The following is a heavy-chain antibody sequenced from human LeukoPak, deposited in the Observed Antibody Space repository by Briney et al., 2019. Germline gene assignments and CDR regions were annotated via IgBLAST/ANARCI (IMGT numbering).Heavy chain of an antibody. V-gene: IGHV4-39*01. CDR3: ASGGYYDSSGYSFC. D-gene: IGHD3-22*01. CDR2: IYYTGST. Sequence: SETLSLTCSVSGGSMITSSYYWGWIRQPPGKGLEWIGSIYYTGSTHYNVSLKSRVIISVDASGNQFSLTLTSVTAADTAVYYCASGGYYDSSGYSFCWGQGALVTVSS. J-gene: IGHJ4*02. CDR1: GGSMITSSYY.